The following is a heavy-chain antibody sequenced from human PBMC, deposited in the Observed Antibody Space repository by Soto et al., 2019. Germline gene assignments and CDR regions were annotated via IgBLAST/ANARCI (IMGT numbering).Heavy chain of an antibody. CDR1: GGTFANFA. CDR2: IIPIFGTG. Sequence: SVKVSCKAFGGTFANFAINWVRQAPGQGLEWMGGIIPIFGTGHYAQKFQGRVTITADESTSTTYMELSSLRSEDTGIYYCTRDTSDYHSNWFDPGGQGTLVTVSS. V-gene: IGHV1-69*13. CDR3: TRDTSDYHSNWFDP. J-gene: IGHJ5*02. D-gene: IGHD4-17*01.